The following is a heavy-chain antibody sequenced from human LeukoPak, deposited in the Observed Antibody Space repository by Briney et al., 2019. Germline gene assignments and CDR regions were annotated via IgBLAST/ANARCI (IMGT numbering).Heavy chain of an antibody. Sequence: GGSLRLSCAASGFTVSSNYMSWVRQAPGKGLEWVSVIYSGGSTYYADSVKGRFTISRDNSKNTLYLQMNSLRAEDTAVYYCATYRQVLLPFESWGQGTLVTVAS. CDR2: IYSGGST. CDR1: GFTVSSNY. V-gene: IGHV3-53*01. D-gene: IGHD2-8*02. CDR3: ATYRQVLLPFES. J-gene: IGHJ4*02.